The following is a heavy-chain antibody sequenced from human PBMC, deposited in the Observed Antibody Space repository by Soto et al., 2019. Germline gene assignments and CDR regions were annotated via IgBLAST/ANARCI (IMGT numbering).Heavy chain of an antibody. CDR1: GFTFSSYA. CDR2: ISGSGGST. J-gene: IGHJ6*02. Sequence: VQLLESGGGLVQPGGSLRLSCAASGFTFSSYAMSWVRQAPGKGLEWVSAISGSGGSTYYADSVKGRFTISRDNSKNTLYLQMNSLRAEDTAVYYSVGSQLPINYYYYGMDVWGQGTTVTVSS. D-gene: IGHD2-2*01. CDR3: VGSQLPINYYYYGMDV. V-gene: IGHV3-23*01.